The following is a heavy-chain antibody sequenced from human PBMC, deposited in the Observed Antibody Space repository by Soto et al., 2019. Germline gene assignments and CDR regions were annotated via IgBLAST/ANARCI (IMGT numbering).Heavy chain of an antibody. Sequence: EVQLVESGGGLVQPGGSLRLSCAASGFTFSKHWMHWVRQAPGQGLVWVSRTKTDGSTSYADSVKGRFTISRDNAKNTLYLEMNSLRAEDTAVYYCVKKKGARDSDLQYFFDSWGQGTLVTVSS. D-gene: IGHD3-16*01. CDR1: GFTFSKHW. CDR2: TKTDGST. J-gene: IGHJ4*02. CDR3: VKKKGARDSDLQYFFDS. V-gene: IGHV3-74*01.